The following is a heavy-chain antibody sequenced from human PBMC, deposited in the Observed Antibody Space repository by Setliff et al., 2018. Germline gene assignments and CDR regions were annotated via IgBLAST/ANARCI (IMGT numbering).Heavy chain of an antibody. J-gene: IGHJ6*03. V-gene: IGHV1-69*10. D-gene: IGHD6-19*01. CDR1: GGIFSALA. Sequence: SVKVSCKASGGIFSALAITWVRQAPGQGLEWMGGTIPLLPLPNYAVKFQGRVTITADKSTSTAYMELSSLTSEDTAVYYCARGPSGWSSATSRYYFYMDVWGKGTTVTVSS. CDR3: ARGPSGWSSATSRYYFYMDV. CDR2: TIPLLPLP.